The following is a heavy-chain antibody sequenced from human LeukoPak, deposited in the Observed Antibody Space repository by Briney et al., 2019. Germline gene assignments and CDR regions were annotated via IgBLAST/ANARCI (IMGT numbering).Heavy chain of an antibody. CDR1: GSTFTTYW. Sequence: QSGGSLRLSCAASGSTFTTYWMHWVRQAPGKGLVWVSHINSDGSITSYADSVKGRFTISRDNAKNTLYLQMNSLRAEDTAVYYCARDAVDTANAVWGQGTTVTVSS. V-gene: IGHV3-74*01. J-gene: IGHJ6*02. D-gene: IGHD5-18*01. CDR3: ARDAVDTANAV. CDR2: INSDGSIT.